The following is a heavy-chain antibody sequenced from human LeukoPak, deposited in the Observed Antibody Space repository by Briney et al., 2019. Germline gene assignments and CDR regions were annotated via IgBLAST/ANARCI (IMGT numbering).Heavy chain of an antibody. J-gene: IGHJ4*02. D-gene: IGHD5-24*01. V-gene: IGHV4-39*07. Sequence: PSETLSLTCTVSGGSISSSSYCWGWIRQPPGKGLEWIGSVCYSGSTYYNPSLKSRATISVDTSKSQFSLKLNSMTAADTAVYYCARGEGARDGYNYEGPFYFDYWGQGTLVTVSS. CDR2: VCYSGST. CDR3: ARGEGARDGYNYEGPFYFDY. CDR1: GGSISSSSYC.